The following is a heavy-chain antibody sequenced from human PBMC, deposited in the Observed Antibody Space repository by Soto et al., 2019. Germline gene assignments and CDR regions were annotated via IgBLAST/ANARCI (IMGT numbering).Heavy chain of an antibody. CDR1: GGSISSSCYY. D-gene: IGHD3-10*01. V-gene: IGHV4-39*07. J-gene: IGHJ4*02. CDR3: ARDSGPGRTPPFDY. CDR2: IYYSGST. Sequence: SETLSLTCTVSGGSISSSCYYWGWIRQPPGKGLEWIGSIYYSGSTYYNPSLKSRVTISVDTSKNQFSLKLSSVTAADTAVYYCARDSGPGRTPPFDYWGQGTLVTVSS.